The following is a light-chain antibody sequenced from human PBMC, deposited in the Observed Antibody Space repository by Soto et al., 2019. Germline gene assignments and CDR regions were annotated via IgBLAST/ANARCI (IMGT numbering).Light chain of an antibody. J-gene: IGLJ1*01. CDR3: CSYGGSFPYV. Sequence: QSVLTQPPSVSGSPGQSVTISCTGTSSDVGGYDYVSWYQQHPGKAPKLLIYDVTKRPSGVPDRFSGSKSGNTASLTISGLHAEDEADFFCCSYGGSFPYVFGNGTKVTVL. CDR2: DVT. V-gene: IGLV2-11*01. CDR1: SSDVGGYDY.